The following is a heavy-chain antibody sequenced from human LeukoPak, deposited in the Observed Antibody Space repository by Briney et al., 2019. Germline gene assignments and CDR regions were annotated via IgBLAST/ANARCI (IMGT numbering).Heavy chain of an antibody. CDR1: EYSFTNYW. Sequence: GESLKISCKGSEYSFTNYWIGWGRQMPGKGLEWMGIIYPGDSGTRYSPSFQGQVTISADKYISTAYLQWSSLKASDTAMYFCATYAGSYSKYFQHWGQGTLVTVSS. CDR2: IYPGDSGT. D-gene: IGHD3-10*01. CDR3: ATYAGSYSKYFQH. J-gene: IGHJ1*01. V-gene: IGHV5-51*01.